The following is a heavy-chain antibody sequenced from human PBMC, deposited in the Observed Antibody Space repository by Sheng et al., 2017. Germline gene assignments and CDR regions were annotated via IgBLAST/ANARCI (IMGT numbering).Heavy chain of an antibody. V-gene: IGHV3-48*03. CDR2: ISSSGSTI. CDR3: ARGYFDWLSPWAFDI. J-gene: IGHJ3*02. CDR1: GFTFSSYE. Sequence: EVQLVESGGGLVQPGGSLRLSCAASGFTFSSYEMNWVRQAPGKGLEWVSYISSSGSTIYYADSVKGRFTISRDNAKNSLYLQMNSLRAEDTAVYYCARGYFDWLSPWAFDIWGQGTMVTVSS. D-gene: IGHD3-9*01.